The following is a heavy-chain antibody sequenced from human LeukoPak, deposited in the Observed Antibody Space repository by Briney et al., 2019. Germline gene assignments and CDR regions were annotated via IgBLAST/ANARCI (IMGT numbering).Heavy chain of an antibody. CDR2: INAGNGNT. Sequence: ASVKVSCKASGYTFTTYAMHWVRQAPGQRLEWMGWINAGNGNTKYSQRFQGRVTISRDTSATTAYMELSSLRSEGTAVYYCARGASSDWPFDYWGQGTLVTVSS. CDR1: GYTFTTYA. D-gene: IGHD6-19*01. J-gene: IGHJ4*02. V-gene: IGHV1-3*01. CDR3: ARGASSDWPFDY.